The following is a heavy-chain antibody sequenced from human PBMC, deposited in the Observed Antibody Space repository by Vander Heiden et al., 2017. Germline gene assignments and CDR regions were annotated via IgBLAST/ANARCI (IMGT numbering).Heavy chain of an antibody. CDR2: IYYSGST. V-gene: IGHV4-39*01. J-gene: IGHJ4*02. D-gene: IGHD3-22*01. Sequence: QLQLQASHPGLVKPSETLSLASTVSGGCIGGSSYYWGGGRQPPGKGLEWIGSIYYSGSTYYNPSLKSRVTLSVDTSKNQFSLKLSSVTAADTAVYYCARHPSEDYYDSSGYYPLYYFDYWGQGTLVTVSP. CDR1: GGCIGGSSYY. CDR3: ARHPSEDYYDSSGYYPLYYFDY.